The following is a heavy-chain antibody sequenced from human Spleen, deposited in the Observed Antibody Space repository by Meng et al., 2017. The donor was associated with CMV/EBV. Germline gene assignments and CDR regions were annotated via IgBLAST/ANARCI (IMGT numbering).Heavy chain of an antibody. CDR2: IYYSGST. J-gene: IGHJ3*02. D-gene: IGHD6-6*01. CDR1: GDSISSSSYY. V-gene: IGHV4-39*07. CDR3: ARERREYSSSSSCAFDI. Sequence: SETLSLTCTVSGDSISSSSYYWGWIRQPPGKGLEWIGTIYYSGSTYYNPSLKSRVTISVDTSKNQFSLKLSSVTAADTAVYYCARERREYSSSSSCAFDIWGQGTMVTVSS.